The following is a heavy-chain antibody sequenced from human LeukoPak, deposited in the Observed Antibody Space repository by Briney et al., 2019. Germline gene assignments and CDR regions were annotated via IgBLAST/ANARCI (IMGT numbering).Heavy chain of an antibody. CDR3: AKEIYYDSSAFFDY. D-gene: IGHD3-22*01. CDR2: TRDKAHSYTT. V-gene: IGHV3-72*01. Sequence: GGSLRLSCAASGFTSSDHYMDWVRQAPGKGLEWVGRTRDKAHSYTTEYAASVKGRFTISRDDAENSLYLQMNSLRTEDTAVYFCAKEIYYDSSAFFDYWGQGTLVTVSS. J-gene: IGHJ4*02. CDR1: GFTSSDHY.